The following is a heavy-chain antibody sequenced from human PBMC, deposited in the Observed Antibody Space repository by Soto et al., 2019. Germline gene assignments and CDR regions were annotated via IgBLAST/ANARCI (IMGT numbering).Heavy chain of an antibody. CDR1: VGSVRAPDW. D-gene: IGHD1-20*01. J-gene: IGHJ5*02. CDR2: VHISGHS. V-gene: IGHV4-4*02. Sequence: SETLSLTCTLSVGSVRAPDWWNWVRQSPDKGLEWIAEVHISGHSNYNPSLRSRVSVSIDSSKNQFYLNLNSVTAADTAIYYCARVRQGCSANNCYFDPWSQGSLVTVSS. CDR3: ARVRQGCSANNCYFDP.